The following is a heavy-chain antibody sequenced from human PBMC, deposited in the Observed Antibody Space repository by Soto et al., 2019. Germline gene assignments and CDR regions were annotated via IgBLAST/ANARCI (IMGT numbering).Heavy chain of an antibody. J-gene: IGHJ5*02. CDR1: GYTFTGYY. CDR2: INPNSGGT. Sequence: ASVKVSCKASGYTFTGYYMHWVRQAPGQGLEWMGWINPNSGGTNYAQKFQGRVTMTRDTSISTAYMELSRLRSDDTAVYYCARGYYDFWSGYSGDWFDPWGQGTLVTVSS. D-gene: IGHD3-3*01. CDR3: ARGYYDFWSGYSGDWFDP. V-gene: IGHV1-2*02.